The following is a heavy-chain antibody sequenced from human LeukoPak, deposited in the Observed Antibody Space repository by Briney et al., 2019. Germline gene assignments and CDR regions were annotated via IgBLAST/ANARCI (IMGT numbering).Heavy chain of an antibody. CDR1: GGSISSSSYY. D-gene: IGHD6-19*01. J-gene: IGHJ4*02. V-gene: IGHV4-39*01. CDR3: ASLGAVAGKFY. CDR2: IYYSGST. Sequence: SETLSLTCTVSGGSISSSSYYWGWIRQPPGKGLEWIGSIYYSGSTYYNPSLKSRVTISVDTSKNQFSLKLSSVTAADTAVYYCASLGAVAGKFYWGQGTLVTVSS.